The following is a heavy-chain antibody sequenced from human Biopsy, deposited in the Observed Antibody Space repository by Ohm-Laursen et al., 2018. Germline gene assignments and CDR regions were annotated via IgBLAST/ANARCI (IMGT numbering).Heavy chain of an antibody. Sequence: TLSLTCAVSGDSVTKYYLSWIRQPPGKGLEWIGHIYYSVMTNYNPSLQSRVSISVDTSRNQVSLTLSSVTAADTAVYYCARDSGILNYGNFKYYHYYGMDVWGQGTKVTVSS. CDR1: GDSVTKYY. CDR3: ARDSGILNYGNFKYYHYYGMDV. J-gene: IGHJ6*02. V-gene: IGHV4-59*02. D-gene: IGHD4-11*01. CDR2: IYYSVMT.